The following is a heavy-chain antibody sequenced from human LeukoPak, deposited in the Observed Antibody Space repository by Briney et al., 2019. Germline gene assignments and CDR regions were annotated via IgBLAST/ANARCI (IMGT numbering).Heavy chain of an antibody. CDR1: GFTFSNYC. D-gene: IGHD7-27*01. V-gene: IGHV3-7*03. CDR3: VRDKLTGASRLDY. J-gene: IGHJ4*02. CDR2: IKQDGSEI. Sequence: GGSLRLSCAASGFTFSNYCMIWVRQAPGKELEWVAHIKQDGSEIYYVNSVKGRFTISRDNAKNSLYLQMNSLRAEDTAVYYCVRDKLTGASRLDYWGQGTLLTVSS.